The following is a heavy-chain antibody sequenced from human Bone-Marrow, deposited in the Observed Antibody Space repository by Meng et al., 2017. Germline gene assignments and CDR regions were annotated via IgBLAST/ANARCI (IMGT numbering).Heavy chain of an antibody. Sequence: GGLRLSCAASGFTFSSYEMNWVRQAPGKGLEWVSYISSSGSTIYYADSVKGRFTISRDNAKNSLYLQMNSLRAEDTAVYYCAGRAAAYYYYYGMDVWGQGTTVTVSS. CDR2: ISSSGSTI. V-gene: IGHV3-48*03. D-gene: IGHD6-25*01. J-gene: IGHJ6*02. CDR1: GFTFSSYE. CDR3: AGRAAAYYYYYGMDV.